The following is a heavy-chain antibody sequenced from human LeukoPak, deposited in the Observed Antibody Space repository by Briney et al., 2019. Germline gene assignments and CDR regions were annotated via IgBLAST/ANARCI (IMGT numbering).Heavy chain of an antibody. V-gene: IGHV3-23*01. CDR3: AKARYSSGWDYFDY. J-gene: IGHJ4*02. CDR2: ITGTGGST. D-gene: IGHD6-19*01. CDR1: GFISSTYA. Sequence: GGSLRLSCAASGFISSTYAMSWVRQAPGKGLEWVSTITGTGGSTYYADSVKGRFTISRDNSKNTLYLQMNSLRVEDTAAYYCAKARYSSGWDYFDYWGQGTLVTISS.